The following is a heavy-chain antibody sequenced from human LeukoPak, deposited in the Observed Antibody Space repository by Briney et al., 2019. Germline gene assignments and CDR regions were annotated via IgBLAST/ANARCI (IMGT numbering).Heavy chain of an antibody. V-gene: IGHV3-21*04. CDR2: ISSSSSYI. CDR1: GFTFSSYS. D-gene: IGHD5-12*01. J-gene: IGHJ4*02. Sequence: VGSLRLSCAASGFTFSSYSMNWVRQAPGKGLEWVSSISSSSSYIYYADSVKGRFTISRDNSKNTVFLQMNSLRDEDTATYYCAREGRRLRLLGDYWGQGTLVTVSS. CDR3: AREGRRLRLLGDY.